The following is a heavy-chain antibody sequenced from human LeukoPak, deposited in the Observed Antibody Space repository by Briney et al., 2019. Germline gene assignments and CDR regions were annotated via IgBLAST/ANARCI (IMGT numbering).Heavy chain of an antibody. CDR2: IHTFWST. Sequence: SDTLSLTCTVSGGSISNYHWSWIRQPAGKGLEWISQIHTFWSTNYNPPLKSRVSMSIDTPENQLSLTIRSVTAADTAVYYCARRDISSDWSFDHWGRGTLVTVSS. CDR1: GGSISNYH. D-gene: IGHD3-22*01. V-gene: IGHV4-4*07. CDR3: ARRDISSDWSFDH. J-gene: IGHJ4*02.